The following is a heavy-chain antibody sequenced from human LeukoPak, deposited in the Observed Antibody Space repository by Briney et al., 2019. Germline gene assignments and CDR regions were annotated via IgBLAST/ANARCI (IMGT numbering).Heavy chain of an antibody. V-gene: IGHV4-39*07. J-gene: IGHJ4*02. Sequence: SETLSLTCTVSGGSISSGDYYWSWIRQPPGKGLEWIGEINHSGSTNYNPSLKSRVTISVDTSKKQFSLKLSSVTAEDTAVYYCVTYYFDSSGPKKNYWGQGTLVTVSS. CDR2: INHSGST. CDR1: GGSISSGDYY. D-gene: IGHD3-22*01. CDR3: VTYYFDSSGPKKNY.